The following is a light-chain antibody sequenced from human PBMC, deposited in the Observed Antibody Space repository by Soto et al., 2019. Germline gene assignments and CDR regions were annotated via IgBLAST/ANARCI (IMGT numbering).Light chain of an antibody. CDR2: GNT. Sequence: QSVLTQPPSVSGAPGRRATISSTGSSSNLGTGYDVHRYQHLPGTAPKLALHGNTDRPSGVPDRFSGSKSGTSASLAITGLQAEDEADYYCQSFDSRLSGWVFGGGTKLTVL. CDR1: SSNLGTGYD. V-gene: IGLV1-40*01. CDR3: QSFDSRLSGWV. J-gene: IGLJ3*02.